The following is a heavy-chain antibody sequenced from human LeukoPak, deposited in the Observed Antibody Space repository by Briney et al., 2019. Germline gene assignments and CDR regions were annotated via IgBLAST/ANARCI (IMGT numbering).Heavy chain of an antibody. D-gene: IGHD2-2*02. J-gene: IGHJ3*02. CDR1: GFTFSDYY. CDR3: ARDACSSTSCYTRTDAFDI. CDR2: ISSSGSTI. V-gene: IGHV3-11*04. Sequence: GGSLRLSCAASGFTFSDYYMSWIRQAPGKGLEWVSYISSSGSTIYYADSVKGRFTISRDNAKNSLYLQMNSLRAEDTAVYYCARDACSSTSCYTRTDAFDIWGQGTMVTVSS.